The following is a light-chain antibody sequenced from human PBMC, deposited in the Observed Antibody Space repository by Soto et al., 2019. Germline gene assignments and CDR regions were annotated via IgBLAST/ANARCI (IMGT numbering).Light chain of an antibody. CDR2: DAS. V-gene: IGKV1-5*01. CDR1: QSISSW. Sequence: DIPMTQSPSTLSASVGDRVTIPCRASQSISSWLAWYQQKPGKAPKLLIYDASSLESGVPSRFSGSGSGTGFTLTISSLQPDDFAPYYCQQYNSYLLTFCGGTKVDVK. J-gene: IGKJ4*01. CDR3: QQYNSYLLT.